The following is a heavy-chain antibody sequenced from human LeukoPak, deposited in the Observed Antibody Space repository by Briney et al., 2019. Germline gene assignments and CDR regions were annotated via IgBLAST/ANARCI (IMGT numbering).Heavy chain of an antibody. CDR1: GFTFSSYE. Sequence: GGSLRLSCAASGFTFSSYEMNWVRQAPGKGLEWVAFIRYDGRNKYYADSAKGRFTISRDNSKNTLYLQMNSLRAEDTAVYYCAKADRRWATYYYDTSGYYYDYWGQGTLVTVSS. CDR3: AKADRRWATYYYDTSGYYYDY. V-gene: IGHV3-30*02. CDR2: IRYDGRNK. D-gene: IGHD3-22*01. J-gene: IGHJ4*02.